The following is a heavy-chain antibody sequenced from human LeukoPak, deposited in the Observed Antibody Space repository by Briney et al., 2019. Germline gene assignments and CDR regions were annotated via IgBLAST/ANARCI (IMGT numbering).Heavy chain of an antibody. CDR1: GGSISSSSYY. V-gene: IGHV4-39*01. Sequence: SETLSLTCTVSGGSISSSSYYWGWIRQPPGKGLEWIGSIYYSGSTYYNPSLKSRVTISVDTSKNQFSLKLSSVTAADTAVYYCARVGPNYYDSSSSPLAFFDYWGQGTLVTVSS. D-gene: IGHD3-22*01. CDR2: IYYSGST. J-gene: IGHJ4*02. CDR3: ARVGPNYYDSSSSPLAFFDY.